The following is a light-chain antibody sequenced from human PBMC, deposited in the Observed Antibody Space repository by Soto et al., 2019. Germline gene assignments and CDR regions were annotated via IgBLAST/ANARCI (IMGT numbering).Light chain of an antibody. CDR3: QQYSIWRT. V-gene: IGKV3-15*01. J-gene: IGKJ1*01. Sequence: IVLTQSPGALSLTPWERATIYCRASQSVSSSYLAWYQQKPGQAPRLLIYGASTRATGIPARFSGSGSGTEFTLTISSLQSEDFAVYYCQQYSIWRTSAQRAKVDI. CDR2: GAS. CDR1: QSVSSSY.